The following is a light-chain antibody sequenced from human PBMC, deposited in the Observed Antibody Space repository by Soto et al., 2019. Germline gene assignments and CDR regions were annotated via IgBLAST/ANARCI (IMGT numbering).Light chain of an antibody. Sequence: DIQMTQSPSAMSASVGDRVTITCRASQGISNYLVWVQRKSGEVPKRLIYGAFNLHSGVPSRFSGSGSGTEFTLTISSLQPEDSATYYCLQHNSHPWTFGQGTKVEIK. CDR2: GAF. J-gene: IGKJ1*01. V-gene: IGKV1-17*03. CDR3: LQHNSHPWT. CDR1: QGISNY.